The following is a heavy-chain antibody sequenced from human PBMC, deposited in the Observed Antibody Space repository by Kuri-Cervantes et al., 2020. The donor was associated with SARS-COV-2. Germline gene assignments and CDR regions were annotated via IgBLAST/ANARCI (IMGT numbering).Heavy chain of an antibody. CDR2: ISSSSSTI. V-gene: IGHV3-48*02. J-gene: IGHJ4*02. D-gene: IGHD2-15*01. CDR1: GFTFSSYS. CDR3: ARDRGEDIVVVVAASAYDY. Sequence: GGSLRLSCAAPGFTFSSYSMNWVRQAPGKGLEWVSYISSSSSTIYYADSVKGRFTISRDNAKNSLYLQMNSLRDEDMAVYYCARDRGEDIVVVVAASAYDYWGQGTPVTVSS.